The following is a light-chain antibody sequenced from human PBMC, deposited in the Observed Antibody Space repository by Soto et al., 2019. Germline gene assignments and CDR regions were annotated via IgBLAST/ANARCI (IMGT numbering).Light chain of an antibody. CDR1: QSMSDW. Sequence: DIQMTQSPSTLSASVGDRVTVTCRASQSMSDWLAWYQQKPGKAPELLIYNASSLESGVPSRFSGSGSGTEFTLTISSLQPDDFATYYCQQYATVWTFGQGTKVELK. CDR2: NAS. CDR3: QQYATVWT. V-gene: IGKV1-5*03. J-gene: IGKJ1*01.